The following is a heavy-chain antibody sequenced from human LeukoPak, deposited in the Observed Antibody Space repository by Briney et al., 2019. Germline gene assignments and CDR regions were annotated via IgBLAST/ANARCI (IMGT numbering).Heavy chain of an antibody. CDR1: GYTFTGYY. V-gene: IGHV1-2*06. J-gene: IGHJ5*02. CDR2: INPNSGGT. D-gene: IGHD6-25*01. CDR3: ARVPGGQRYNWFDP. Sequence: GASVKVSCKASGYTFTGYYMHWVRQAPGQGLEWMGRINPNSGGTNYAQKFQGRVTMTRDTSISTAYMELSRLRSDDTAVYYCARVPGGQRYNWFDPWGQGTLVTVPS.